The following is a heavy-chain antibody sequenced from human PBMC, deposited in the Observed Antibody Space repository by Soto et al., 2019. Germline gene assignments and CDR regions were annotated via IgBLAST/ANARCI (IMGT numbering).Heavy chain of an antibody. Sequence: GSLRLSCAASGPTFSSYAMSWGRQAPGKGLEWVSGISGAGDSTYYADSGKGRFTISRDNSKNTLYVQMNSLRAEDTAVYYCAMGYNYAPFDPWGQGTLVTVS. CDR3: AMGYNYAPFDP. J-gene: IGHJ5*02. CDR1: GPTFSSYA. V-gene: IGHV3-23*01. D-gene: IGHD5-18*01. CDR2: ISGAGDST.